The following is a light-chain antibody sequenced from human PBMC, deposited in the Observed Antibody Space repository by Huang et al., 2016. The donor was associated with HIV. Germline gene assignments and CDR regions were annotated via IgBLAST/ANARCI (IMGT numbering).Light chain of an antibody. CDR1: QSILHTNGLKF. Sequence: DIVMTQSPLSLSVTPGDSASLSCRSSQSILHTNGLKFLAWYVLKSGQPPQLLIYLSSNRAAGVPDRFSVSGSGTDFTLKIRSVEAEDVGVYYCMQGLQIPPTFGQGTKVEI. V-gene: IGKV2-28*01. CDR3: MQGLQIPPT. J-gene: IGKJ1*01. CDR2: LSS.